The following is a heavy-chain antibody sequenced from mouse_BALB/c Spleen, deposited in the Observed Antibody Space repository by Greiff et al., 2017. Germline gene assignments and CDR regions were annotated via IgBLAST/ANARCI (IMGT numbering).Heavy chain of an antibody. J-gene: IGHJ4*01. CDR1: GFTFSSYA. CDR2: ISSGGST. CDR3: ARGTTVVAHYYAMDY. D-gene: IGHD1-1*01. V-gene: IGHV5-6-5*01. Sequence: EVQGVESGGGLVKPGGSLKLSCAASGFTFSSYAMSWVRQTPEKRLEWVASISSGGSTYYPDSVKGRFTISRDNARNILYLQMSSLRSEDTAMYYCARGTTVVAHYYAMDYWGQGTSVTVSS.